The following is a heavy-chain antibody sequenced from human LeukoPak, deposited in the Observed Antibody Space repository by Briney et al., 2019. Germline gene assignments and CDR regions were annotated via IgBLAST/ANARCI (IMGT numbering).Heavy chain of an antibody. J-gene: IGHJ4*02. Sequence: GGSLRLSCAASGFTFSSYGMHWVRQAPGKGLEWVSSISSSSSYIYYADSVKGRFTISRDNAKNSLYLQMNSLRAEDTAVYYCARMDRYYYGSGSSDYWGQGTLVTVSS. CDR2: ISSSSSYI. D-gene: IGHD3-10*01. V-gene: IGHV3-21*01. CDR3: ARMDRYYYGSGSSDY. CDR1: GFTFSSYG.